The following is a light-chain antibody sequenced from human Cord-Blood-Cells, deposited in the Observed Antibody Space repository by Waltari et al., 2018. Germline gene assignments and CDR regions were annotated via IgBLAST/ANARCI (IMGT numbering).Light chain of an antibody. CDR3: CSYAGSVV. CDR2: NVS. V-gene: IGLV2-11*01. J-gene: IGLJ2*01. CDR1: SSDAGGYNY. Sequence: QSALTQPRSLSGSPGQSVPISCTGTSSDAGGYNYVSWYQQHPGKAPKLMIYNVSKRPSGVPDRFSGSKSGNTASLTISGLQAEDEADYYCCSYAGSVVFGGGTKLTVL.